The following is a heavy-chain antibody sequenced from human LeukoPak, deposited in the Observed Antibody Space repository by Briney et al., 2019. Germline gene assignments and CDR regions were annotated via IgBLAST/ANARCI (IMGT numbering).Heavy chain of an antibody. V-gene: IGHV3-23*01. CDR1: GFTYSSYA. J-gene: IGHJ4*02. CDR2: ISGSGGST. Sequence: GESLRLSCAASGFTYSSYAMSWVRQPPGKGLEWVSAISGSGGSTYYADSVKGRFTISRDNPKNTLYLQMNSLRAEDTAVYYCAKVPHYDYVWGSYRPYFDYWGQGTLVTVSS. CDR3: AKVPHYDYVWGSYRPYFDY. D-gene: IGHD3-16*02.